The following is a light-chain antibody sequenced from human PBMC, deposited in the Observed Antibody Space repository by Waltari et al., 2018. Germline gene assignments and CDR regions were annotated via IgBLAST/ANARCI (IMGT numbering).Light chain of an antibody. Sequence: EIVLTQSPSTMSFSLGESAALSCRASQSVTSKNVAWFQHKRGQAPRLLIFDTSTRAAGIPDRFGGSGSGTDFTLTISRLESEDSAVYYCHQYDTSPLTFGGGTQVEI. CDR1: QSVTSKN. J-gene: IGKJ4*01. CDR3: HQYDTSPLT. CDR2: DTS. V-gene: IGKV3-20*01.